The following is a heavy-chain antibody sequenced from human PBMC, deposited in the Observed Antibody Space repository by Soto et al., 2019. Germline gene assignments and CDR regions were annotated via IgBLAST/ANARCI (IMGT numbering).Heavy chain of an antibody. CDR2: ISYDGSEK. Sequence: QEQLVESGGGVVQPGKSLRLSCAASGFTFNTYGMHWVRQAPGKGLEWVAVISYDGSEKYYVDSVKGRFTISKDNSKNTLYLQMNSLRPEDTAVDYCAKSPNFYCSSPNCYKYYFDHWGQGTRVTVSS. V-gene: IGHV3-30*18. D-gene: IGHD2-2*02. CDR3: AKSPNFYCSSPNCYKYYFDH. J-gene: IGHJ4*02. CDR1: GFTFNTYG.